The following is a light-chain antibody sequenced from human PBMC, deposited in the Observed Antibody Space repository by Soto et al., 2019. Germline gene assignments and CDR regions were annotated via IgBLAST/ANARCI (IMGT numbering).Light chain of an antibody. CDR1: SSDVGGYNY. CDR2: DVS. V-gene: IGLV2-14*01. CDR3: SSYTSSSTLWV. Sequence: QSVLTQPASVSGSPGQSITISCTGTSSDVGGYNYFSWYQQHPGKAPKLMIYDVSNRPSGVSNRFSGSKSGNTASLTISGLQAEDEADYYCSSYTSSSTLWVFGGGTKLTVL. J-gene: IGLJ3*02.